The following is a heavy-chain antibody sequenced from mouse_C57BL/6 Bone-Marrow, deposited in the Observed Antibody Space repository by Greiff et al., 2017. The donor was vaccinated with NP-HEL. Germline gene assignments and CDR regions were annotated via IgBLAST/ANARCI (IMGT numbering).Heavy chain of an antibody. D-gene: IGHD1-1*01. Sequence: VQLQQSGAELVRPGASVKLSCTASGFNIKDDYMHWVKQRPEQGLEWIGWIDPENGDTEYASKFQGKATIIADTSSNTAYLQLSSLTSEDTAVYYCTADYYGSSYDFDYWGQGTTLTVSS. CDR3: TADYYGSSYDFDY. CDR1: GFNIKDDY. J-gene: IGHJ2*01. CDR2: IDPENGDT. V-gene: IGHV14-4*01.